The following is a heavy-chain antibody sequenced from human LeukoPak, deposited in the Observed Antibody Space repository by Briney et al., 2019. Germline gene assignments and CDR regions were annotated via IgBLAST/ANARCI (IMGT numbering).Heavy chain of an antibody. CDR3: ARDRNGDYYFDY. Sequence: ASVKVSCKASGYTFTSYYMHWVRQAPGQGLEWMEIINPSGGSTSYAQKFQGRVTMTRDTSTSTVYMELSSLRSEDTAVYYCARDRNGDYYFDYWGQGTLVTVSS. CDR2: INPSGGST. D-gene: IGHD4-17*01. J-gene: IGHJ4*02. V-gene: IGHV1-46*01. CDR1: GYTFTSYY.